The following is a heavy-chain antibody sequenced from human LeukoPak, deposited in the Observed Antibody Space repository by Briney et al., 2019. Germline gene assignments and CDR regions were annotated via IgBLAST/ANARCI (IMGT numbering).Heavy chain of an antibody. V-gene: IGHV3-48*04. Sequence: PGGSLRLSCAASGFTFSSYSMNWVRQAPGKGLEWVSYSSSSSTIYYADSVKGRFTISRDNAKNSLYLLMNSLRPEDTALYYCAKIDYGGDDWGQGTLVTVSS. CDR1: GFTFSSYS. D-gene: IGHD4-23*01. J-gene: IGHJ4*02. CDR2: SSSSSTI. CDR3: AKIDYGGDD.